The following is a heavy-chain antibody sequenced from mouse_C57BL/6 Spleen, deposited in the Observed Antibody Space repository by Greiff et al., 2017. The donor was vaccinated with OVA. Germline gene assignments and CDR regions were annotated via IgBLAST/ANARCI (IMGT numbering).Heavy chain of an antibody. J-gene: IGHJ1*03. V-gene: IGHV1-64*01. Sequence: QVQLQQPGAELVKPGASVKLSCKASGYTFTSYWMHWVKQRPGQGLEWIGMIHPNSGSTNYNEKFKSKATLTVDKSSSTAYMQLSSLTSEDSAVDYWGRGYYYGRYWYFDVWGTGTTVTVSS. CDR3: GRGYYYGRYWYFDV. D-gene: IGHD1-1*01. CDR2: IHPNSGST. CDR1: GYTFTSYW.